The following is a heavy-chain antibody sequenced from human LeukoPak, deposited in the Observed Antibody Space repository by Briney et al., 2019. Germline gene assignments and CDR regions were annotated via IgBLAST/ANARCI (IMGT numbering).Heavy chain of an antibody. CDR2: ISSSGSTI. CDR3: ARDRYYYYGMDV. J-gene: IGHJ6*04. V-gene: IGHV3-48*03. Sequence: GGSLRLSCAASGFTFSSYEMNWVRQAPGKGLEWVSYISSSGSTIYYADSVKGRFTISRGNAKNSLYLQMNSLRAEDTAVYYCARDRYYYYGMDVWGKGTTVTVSS. CDR1: GFTFSSYE.